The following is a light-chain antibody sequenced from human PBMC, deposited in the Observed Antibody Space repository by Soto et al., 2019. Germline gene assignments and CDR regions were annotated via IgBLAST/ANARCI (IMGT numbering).Light chain of an antibody. CDR1: QSVSSSY. V-gene: IGKV3-20*01. J-gene: IGKJ3*01. CDR3: QHYSSSPS. Sequence: EIVLTQSPGTLSLSPGERATLSCRASQSVSSSYLAWYQQNPGPAPRLLIDGATSRATVIPGRFSGRGSGKDFPPTISILEHEFSAEYYRQHYSSSPSFGPGTKVDIK. CDR2: GAT.